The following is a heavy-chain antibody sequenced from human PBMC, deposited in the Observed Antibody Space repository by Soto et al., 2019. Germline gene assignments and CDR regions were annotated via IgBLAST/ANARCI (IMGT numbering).Heavy chain of an antibody. CDR2: ISAYNGNT. Sequence: GASFKVSCKASGYNFTSFGISWVRKAHGQGHKRMGWISAYNGNTNYAQKLQGRVTMTTDTSTSTAYIELRSLRSDDTAVYYCARVLPPYYDYIWGSYPSYYYFHYWGEGTLVTV. V-gene: IGHV1-18*01. CDR3: ARVLPPYYDYIWGSYPSYYYFHY. D-gene: IGHD3-16*02. CDR1: GYNFTSFG. J-gene: IGHJ4*02.